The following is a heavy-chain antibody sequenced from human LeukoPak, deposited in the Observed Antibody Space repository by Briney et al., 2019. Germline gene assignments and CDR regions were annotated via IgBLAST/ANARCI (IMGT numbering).Heavy chain of an antibody. CDR1: GFTFSNAW. CDR3: TTGRTARGAAAGPRDY. Sequence: PGGSLRLSCAASGFTFSNAWMSWVRQAPGKGLEWVGRIKSKTDGGTTDYAAPVKGRFTISRDDSKHTLYLQMNSLKTEDTAVYYCTTGRTARGAAAGPRDYWGQGTLVTVSS. CDR2: IKSKTDGGTT. J-gene: IGHJ4*02. V-gene: IGHV3-15*01. D-gene: IGHD6-13*01.